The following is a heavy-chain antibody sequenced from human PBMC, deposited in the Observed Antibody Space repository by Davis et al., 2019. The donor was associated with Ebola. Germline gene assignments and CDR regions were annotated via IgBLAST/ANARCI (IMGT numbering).Heavy chain of an antibody. CDR3: AMGWMQGGLAN. V-gene: IGHV6-1*01. J-gene: IGHJ4*02. CDR2: TYYSSKWYN. D-gene: IGHD5-18*01. CDR1: GDSVSSGG. Sequence: HSQTLSLTCAISGDSVSSGGWNWIRQSPSRGLEWLGRTYYSSKWYNDYAVSVKSRIIINPDTSKNQFSLQLNSVTPEDTAVYYCAMGWMQGGLANWGQGTLVTVSS.